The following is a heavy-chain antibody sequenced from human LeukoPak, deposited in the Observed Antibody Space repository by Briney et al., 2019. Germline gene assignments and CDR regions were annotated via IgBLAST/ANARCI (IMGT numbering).Heavy chain of an antibody. J-gene: IGHJ4*02. CDR1: GGSLSAYY. CDR3: ARSPRYCSGGSCYFLHY. D-gene: IGHD2-15*01. Sequence: SETLSLTCAVYGGSLSAYYWSWIRQPPGKGLEWIGEVNHSGSANYNPSLKSRVIMSVDTSKNQFSLKLSSVTAADTAVYYCARSPRYCSGGSCYFLHYWGQGTLVTVSS. CDR2: VNHSGSA. V-gene: IGHV4-34*01.